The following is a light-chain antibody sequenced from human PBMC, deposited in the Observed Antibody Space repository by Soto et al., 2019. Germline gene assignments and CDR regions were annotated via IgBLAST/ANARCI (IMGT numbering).Light chain of an antibody. J-gene: IGKJ1*01. Sequence: EIVFSPSPGTPSLSPRERATLSRRASQSVSNNYLAWYQQKPGQGPRLLIYDASNRATGIPARFSGSGSGTDFTLTISSLQSEDFAVYYCQQYDNWPWTFGQGTKVDIK. V-gene: IGKV3D-15*01. CDR1: QSVSNN. CDR2: DAS. CDR3: QQYDNWPWT.